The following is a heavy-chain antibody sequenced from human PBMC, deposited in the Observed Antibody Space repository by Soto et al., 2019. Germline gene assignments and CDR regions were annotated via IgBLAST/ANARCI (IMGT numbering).Heavy chain of an antibody. D-gene: IGHD3-3*01. CDR2: IYSGGST. V-gene: IGHV3-66*01. CDR1: GFTVSSNY. CDR3: ARDRIGGFWSGYFDL. J-gene: IGHJ2*01. Sequence: GESLKISCAASGFTVSSNYMSWVRQAPGKGLEWVSVIYSGGSTYYADSVKGRFTISRDNSKNTLYLQMNSLRAEDTAVYYCARDRIGGFWSGYFDLWGRGTLVTVSS.